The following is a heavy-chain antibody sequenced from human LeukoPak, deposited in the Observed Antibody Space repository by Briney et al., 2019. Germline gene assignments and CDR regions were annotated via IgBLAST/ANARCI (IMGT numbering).Heavy chain of an antibody. CDR2: ISYDGSNK. V-gene: IGHV3-30*18. Sequence: GGSLRLSCAASGFTFSSYGMHWVRQAPGKGLEWVAVISYDGSNKYYADSVKGRFTISRDNSKNTLYLQMNSLRAEDTAVYYCAKPYDFRSYGMDVWGQGTTVTVSS. CDR1: GFTFSSYG. D-gene: IGHD3-3*01. CDR3: AKPYDFRSYGMDV. J-gene: IGHJ6*02.